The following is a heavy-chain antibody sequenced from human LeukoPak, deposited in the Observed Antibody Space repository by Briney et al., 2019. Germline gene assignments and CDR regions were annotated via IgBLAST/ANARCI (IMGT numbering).Heavy chain of an antibody. V-gene: IGHV3-23*01. CDR1: GFTFSSYA. CDR3: ANPYGDSYYYYGMDV. J-gene: IGHJ6*02. Sequence: PGGSLRLSCAASGFTFSSYAMSWVRQAPGKGLDWVSAISASGDNSYYADSVKGRFTISRDNSKNTLYLQMNSLRAEDTAVYYCANPYGDSYYYYGMDVWGQGTTVTVSS. CDR2: ISASGDNS. D-gene: IGHD4-17*01.